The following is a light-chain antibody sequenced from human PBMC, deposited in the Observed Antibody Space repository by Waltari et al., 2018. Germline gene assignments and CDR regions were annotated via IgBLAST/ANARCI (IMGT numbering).Light chain of an antibody. CDR3: QQYDSLWT. CDR1: QSIGSW. CDR2: KAS. Sequence: DIQMTQSPSTLSASVGDRVTITCRASQSIGSWLAWYQQKAGKAPKLLIYKASSLEGGVPSRFSGSGSGTEFTLTISSLQPDDFATYYCQQYDSLWTSGQGTKVEIK. J-gene: IGKJ1*01. V-gene: IGKV1-5*03.